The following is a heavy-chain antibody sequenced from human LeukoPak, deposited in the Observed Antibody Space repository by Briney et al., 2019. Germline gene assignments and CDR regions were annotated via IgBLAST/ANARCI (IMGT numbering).Heavy chain of an antibody. D-gene: IGHD3-22*01. CDR2: ISGSGGST. J-gene: IGHJ5*02. Sequence: GGSLRLSCAASGFTFSGSAMHWVRQAPGKGLEWVSAISGSGGSTYYADSVKGRFTISRDNSKNTLYLQMNSLRAEDTAVYYCAKHYYDSSGYSNWFDPWGQGTLVTVSS. CDR3: AKHYYDSSGYSNWFDP. V-gene: IGHV3-23*01. CDR1: GFTFSGSA.